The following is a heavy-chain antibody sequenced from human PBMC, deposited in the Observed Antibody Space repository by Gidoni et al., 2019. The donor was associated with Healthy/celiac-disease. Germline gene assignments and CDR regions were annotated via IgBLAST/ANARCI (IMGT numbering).Heavy chain of an antibody. J-gene: IGHJ6*02. CDR2: INHSGRT. CDR3: ARGRGGSYYVLYYYGMDV. CDR1: GGSFSGYY. V-gene: IGHV4-34*01. D-gene: IGHD1-26*01. Sequence: QVQLQQWGAGLLKPSETLSITCAVYGGSFSGYYWSWIRQPPGKGLEWIGEINHSGRTNYNPSLKSRVTISVYTSKNQFSLKLSSVTAADTAVYYCARGRGGSYYVLYYYGMDVWGQGTTVTVSS.